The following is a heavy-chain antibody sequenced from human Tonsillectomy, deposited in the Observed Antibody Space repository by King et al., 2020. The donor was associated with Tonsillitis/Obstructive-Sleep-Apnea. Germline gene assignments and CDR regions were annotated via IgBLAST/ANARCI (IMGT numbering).Heavy chain of an antibody. D-gene: IGHD1-1*01. CDR3: AKPGGTVGY. V-gene: IGHV3-23*04. CDR2: LRGSGGST. CDR1: GFTFSSYA. J-gene: IGHJ4*02. Sequence: VQLVESGVGLVQPGGSLRLSCAASGFTFSSYAISWVRHAPGKGLEWGSDLRGSGGSTYYADSVKGRFTTSSDNSKNTLYLQMNSLRAEDTAVYYCAKPGGTVGYWGQGTLVTVSS.